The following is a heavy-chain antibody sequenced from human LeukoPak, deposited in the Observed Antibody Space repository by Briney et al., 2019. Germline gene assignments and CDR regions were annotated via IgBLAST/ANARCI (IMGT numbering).Heavy chain of an antibody. D-gene: IGHD3-3*01. V-gene: IGHV1-2*02. Sequence: ASVKVSCKASGYTFTGYYMHWVRQAPGQGLEWMGWINPNSGGTNYAQKFQGRVTMTRDTSISTAYLQWSSLKASDTAMYYCARGRVSYDSANDYWGQGTLVTVSS. CDR3: ARGRVSYDSANDY. J-gene: IGHJ4*02. CDR1: GYTFTGYY. CDR2: INPNSGGT.